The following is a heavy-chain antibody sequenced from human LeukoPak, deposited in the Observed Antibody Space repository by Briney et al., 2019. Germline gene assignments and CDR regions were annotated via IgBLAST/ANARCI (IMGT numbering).Heavy chain of an antibody. CDR3: AREELWGPHTDY. J-gene: IGHJ4*02. V-gene: IGHV1-46*01. CDR2: INPSGGST. CDR1: GYTFTSYY. D-gene: IGHD5-18*01. Sequence: GSVKVSCKASGYTFTSYYMHWVRQAPGQGLEWMGIINPSGGSTSYAQKFQGRVTMTRDTSTSTVYMELSSLRSEDTAVYYCAREELWGPHTDYWGQGTLVTVSS.